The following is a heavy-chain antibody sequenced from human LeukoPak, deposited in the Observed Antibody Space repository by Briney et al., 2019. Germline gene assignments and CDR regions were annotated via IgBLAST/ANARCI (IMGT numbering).Heavy chain of an antibody. Sequence: PGGSLRLSCAASGFTFSSYPMNWVRQAPGKGLEWVSTIVSDGYKSYYADSVRGRFAISRDNSRNTVYLQMNSLTAEDTAVYYCAKDLFLFFGDSRGQGTLVTVSS. CDR3: AKDLFLFFGDS. D-gene: IGHD3-10*01. V-gene: IGHV3-23*01. J-gene: IGHJ4*02. CDR2: IVSDGYKS. CDR1: GFTFSSYP.